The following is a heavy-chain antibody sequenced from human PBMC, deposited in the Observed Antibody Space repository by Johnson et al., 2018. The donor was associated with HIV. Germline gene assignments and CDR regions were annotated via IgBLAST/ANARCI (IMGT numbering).Heavy chain of an antibody. V-gene: IGHV3-66*01. J-gene: IGHJ3*01. CDR2: MYRGGST. Sequence: VQLVESGGGLVQPGGSLRLSCAASGFTVSSNYMSWVRQAPGKGLEWVSVMYRGGSTYYPDSVKGRFTISRDNSKNTLYLQMNSLRAGDTAVYYCARGPSVVTLHAFERWGQGTLVTVSS. CDR3: ARGPSVVTLHAFER. D-gene: IGHD4-23*01. CDR1: GFTVSSNY.